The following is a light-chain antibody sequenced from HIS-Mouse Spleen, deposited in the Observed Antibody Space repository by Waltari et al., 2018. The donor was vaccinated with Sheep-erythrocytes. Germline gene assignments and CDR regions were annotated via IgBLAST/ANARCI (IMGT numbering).Light chain of an antibody. CDR2: AAS. CDR3: QQSYSTPQFT. Sequence: DIQMTHSPSSLSASLGERVTLPCRASQSISSYLNWYQQKPGKAPKLLIYAASSLQSGVPSRFSGSGSGTDFTLTISSLQPEDFATYYCQQSYSTPQFTFGPGTKVDIK. V-gene: IGKV1-39*01. J-gene: IGKJ3*01. CDR1: QSISSY.